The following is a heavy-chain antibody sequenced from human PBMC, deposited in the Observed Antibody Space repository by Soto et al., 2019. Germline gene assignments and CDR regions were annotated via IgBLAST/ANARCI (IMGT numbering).Heavy chain of an antibody. Sequence: GVSVKGSCRASGYTLTSDGVSWVRQAPGQGLEWMGWTSAYKGNTNYAQKFQGRVSMTLDTSTGTAYMELRSLTSDDTAIYYCAKNGQPPYYYYGLDVWGKGPRSPSPQ. V-gene: IGHV1-18*01. CDR3: AKNGQPPYYYYGLDV. J-gene: IGHJ6*01. D-gene: IGHD2-8*01. CDR2: TSAYKGNT. CDR1: GYTLTSDG.